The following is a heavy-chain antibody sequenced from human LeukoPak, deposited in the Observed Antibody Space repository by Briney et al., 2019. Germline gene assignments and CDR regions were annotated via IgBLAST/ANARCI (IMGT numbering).Heavy chain of an antibody. CDR2: IEQDGSAK. J-gene: IGHJ4*02. CDR3: ARGRRYCTSVDCHPSSSVTFDY. CDR1: GFTFSTYW. V-gene: IGHV3-7*01. D-gene: IGHD2-8*02. Sequence: GGSLRLSCAASGFTFSTYWMSWVRQAPGKGLEWVANIEQDGSAKYYVDSVKGRFTISRDNPKDSVFLQMNSLRAEDTAMYYCARGRRYCTSVDCHPSSSVTFDYWGQGTLVTVSS.